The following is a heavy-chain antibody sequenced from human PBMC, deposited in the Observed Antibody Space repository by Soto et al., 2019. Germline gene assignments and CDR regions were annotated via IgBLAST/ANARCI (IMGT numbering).Heavy chain of an antibody. CDR3: AEVGGAVRYGGMADY. Sequence: QLQLLQSPSEVKRPGSSVQVFCKASGGTFGTDFISWIRQAPGQGLEWLGGLNPIFKTPKYAEKFQDRGTNSFDISTRGVDMQLTGLTFDDTCVYFCAEVGGAVRYGGMADYWGQGTLVTVS. CDR2: LNPIFKTP. J-gene: IGHJ4*02. CDR1: GGTFGTDF. V-gene: IGHV1-69*06. D-gene: IGHD4-17*01.